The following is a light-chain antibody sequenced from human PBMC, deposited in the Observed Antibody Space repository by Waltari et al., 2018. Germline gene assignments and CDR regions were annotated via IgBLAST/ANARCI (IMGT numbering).Light chain of an antibody. CDR1: KLGDKY. CDR2: QDS. V-gene: IGLV3-1*01. Sequence: SYELTQPPSVSVSPGQTASITCSGDKLGDKYACWYQQKPGQSPVLVIYQDSKRPSGIPERFSGSNSGNTATVTISGTQAMDEADYYCQAWDNSTAVFGGGTKLTVL. CDR3: QAWDNSTAV. J-gene: IGLJ2*01.